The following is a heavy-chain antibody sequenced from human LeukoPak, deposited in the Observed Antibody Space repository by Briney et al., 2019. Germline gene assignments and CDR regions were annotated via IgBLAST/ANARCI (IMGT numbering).Heavy chain of an antibody. Sequence: KPSETLSLTCAVYGGSFSGYYWSWIRQPPGKGLEWIGEINHSGSTNYNPSLKSRVTISVDTSKNQFSLKLSSVTAAGTAVYYCARQRYNPALDYWGQGTLVTVSS. D-gene: IGHD5-24*01. J-gene: IGHJ4*02. CDR3: ARQRYNPALDY. CDR2: INHSGST. V-gene: IGHV4-34*01. CDR1: GGSFSGYY.